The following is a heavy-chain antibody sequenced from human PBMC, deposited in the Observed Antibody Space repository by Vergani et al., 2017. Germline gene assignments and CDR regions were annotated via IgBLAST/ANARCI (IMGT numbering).Heavy chain of an antibody. CDR2: FEALADGGRI. CDR3: TADLYLSSGYCCDY. D-gene: IGHD3-22*01. CDR1: GFSLSTYT. Sequence: EVQLVESGGGLVKPGGSLRLSCVASGFSLSTYTFNWVRQAPGGGLEWVGRFEALADGGRITYGAPVKGRFSLSRDDSENRFYLHMNSLKVEDTGIYYCTADLYLSSGYCCDYWGPGTLVTVSS. V-gene: IGHV3-15*04. J-gene: IGHJ4*02.